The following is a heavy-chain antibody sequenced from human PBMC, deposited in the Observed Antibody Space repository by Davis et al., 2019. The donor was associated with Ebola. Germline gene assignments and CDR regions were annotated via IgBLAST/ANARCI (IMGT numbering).Heavy chain of an antibody. CDR1: GGSFSGYY. CDR2: INHSGST. CDR3: ARASTVTPFDY. J-gene: IGHJ4*02. V-gene: IGHV4-34*01. Sequence: SQTLSLTCAVYGGSFSGYYWSWIRQPPGKGLEWIGEINHSGSTNYNPSLKSRVTISVDTSKNQFSLKLSSVTAADTAVYYCARASTVTPFDYWGQGTLVTVSS. D-gene: IGHD4-11*01.